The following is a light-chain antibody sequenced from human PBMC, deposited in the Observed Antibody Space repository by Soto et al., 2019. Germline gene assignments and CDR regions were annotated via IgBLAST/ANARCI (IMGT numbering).Light chain of an antibody. CDR1: SGHSNYA. J-gene: IGLJ2*01. CDR2: VNGDGSH. V-gene: IGLV4-69*01. Sequence: QLVLTQSPSASASLGAWVKLTCTLSSGHSNYAIAWHQQQPEKGPRYLMKVNGDGSHNKGDGIPDRFSGSSSGAERYLTISSLQSEDEADYYCQTWGTGIKVVFGGGTKLTVL. CDR3: QTWGTGIKVV.